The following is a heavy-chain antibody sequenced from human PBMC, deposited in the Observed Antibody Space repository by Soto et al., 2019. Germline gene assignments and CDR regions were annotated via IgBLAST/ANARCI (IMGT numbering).Heavy chain of an antibody. D-gene: IGHD3-16*01. J-gene: IGHJ4*02. Sequence: GGSLRLSCAASGFTFSTYSMNWVRQAPGKGLEWVSSISSSSSYIYYADSVKGRFTISRDNAKNSLYLQMNSLRAEDTAVYYSARDLPHLPGEALWGQGALVTVSS. V-gene: IGHV3-21*01. CDR2: ISSSSSYI. CDR3: ARDLPHLPGEAL. CDR1: GFTFSTYS.